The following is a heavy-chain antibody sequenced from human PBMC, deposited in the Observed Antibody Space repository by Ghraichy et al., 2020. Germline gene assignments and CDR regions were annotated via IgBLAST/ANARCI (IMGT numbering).Heavy chain of an antibody. D-gene: IGHD2-15*01. Sequence: GESLNISCKGSGYFFTTSWIGWVRQMPGKGLEWMGIIYPGDSDIKYSPSFQGQVTISADNSISTAYLQWSSLKASDTAMYYCARYCSGVTCFQSAFDIWGQGKMVTVSS. CDR2: IYPGDSDI. CDR1: GYFFTTSW. V-gene: IGHV5-51*01. CDR3: ARYCSGVTCFQSAFDI. J-gene: IGHJ3*02.